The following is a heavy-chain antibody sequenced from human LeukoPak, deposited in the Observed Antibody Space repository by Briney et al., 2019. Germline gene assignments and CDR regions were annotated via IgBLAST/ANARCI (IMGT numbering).Heavy chain of an antibody. J-gene: IGHJ4*02. V-gene: IGHV3-23*01. Sequence: GGSLRLSCAASGFIFSSYGMSWVRQSPGKGLEWVSAISGSGGSTYYADSVRGRFTISRDNSKNTLYLQMNSLRAEDTAVYYCAKRGRGKVGADDHWGQGTLVTVSS. CDR1: GFIFSSYG. CDR3: AKRGRGKVGADDH. D-gene: IGHD1-26*01. CDR2: ISGSGGST.